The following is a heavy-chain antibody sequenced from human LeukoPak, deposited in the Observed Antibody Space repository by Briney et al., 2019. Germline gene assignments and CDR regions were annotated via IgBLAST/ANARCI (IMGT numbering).Heavy chain of an antibody. V-gene: IGHV3-74*01. D-gene: IGHD3-16*01. CDR2: INTDGSGT. Sequence: GGSLRLSCAASGFSFTSYWMHWVRQAPGKGLVWISCINTDGSGTTYADSVKGRFTISRDNAKNSLYLQMNSLRAEDTAVYYCAREITFGGTDYMDVWGKGTTVTVSS. CDR3: AREITFGGTDYMDV. J-gene: IGHJ6*03. CDR1: GFSFTSYW.